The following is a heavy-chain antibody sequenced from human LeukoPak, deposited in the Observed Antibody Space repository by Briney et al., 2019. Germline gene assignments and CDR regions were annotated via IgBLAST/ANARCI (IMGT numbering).Heavy chain of an antibody. Sequence: GGSLRLPCAASGFTFSSYGMHWVRQAPGKGLEWVAVIWYDGSNKYYADSVKGRFTISRDNSKNTLYQQMNSLRAEDTAVYYCARELIVGAPEGYYYYGMDVWGQGTTVTVSS. CDR2: IWYDGSNK. D-gene: IGHD1-26*01. V-gene: IGHV3-33*01. J-gene: IGHJ6*02. CDR1: GFTFSSYG. CDR3: ARELIVGAPEGYYYYGMDV.